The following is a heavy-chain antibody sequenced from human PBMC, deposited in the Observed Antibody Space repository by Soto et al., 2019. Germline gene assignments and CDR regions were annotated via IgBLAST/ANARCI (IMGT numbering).Heavy chain of an antibody. Sequence: QAGGSLRLSCAASGFTFSSYEMNWVRQAPGKGLEWVSYISSSGSTIYYADSVKGRFTISRDNAKNSLYLQMNSLRAEDTAVYYCSGVGDYFYFSPFGPWGQGTLVTVSS. D-gene: IGHD2-21*01. CDR1: GFTFSSYE. CDR2: ISSSGSTI. V-gene: IGHV3-48*03. J-gene: IGHJ5*02. CDR3: SGVGDYFYFSPFGP.